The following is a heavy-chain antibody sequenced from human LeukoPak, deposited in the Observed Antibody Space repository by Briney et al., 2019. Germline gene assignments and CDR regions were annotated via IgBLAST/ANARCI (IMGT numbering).Heavy chain of an antibody. CDR2: ISGSGGST. Sequence: GGSLRLSCAASGFTFSSYAMSWVRQAPGKGLEWVSAISGSGGSTYYADSVKGRFTISRDNSKSTLYLQMNSLRAEDTAVYYCAGSGEWEPLLDVWGQGTTVTVSS. D-gene: IGHD3-10*01. CDR3: AGSGEWEPLLDV. CDR1: GFTFSSYA. J-gene: IGHJ6*02. V-gene: IGHV3-23*01.